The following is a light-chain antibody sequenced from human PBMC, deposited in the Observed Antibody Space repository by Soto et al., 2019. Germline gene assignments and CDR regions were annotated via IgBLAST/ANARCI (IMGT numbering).Light chain of an antibody. J-gene: IGKJ3*01. V-gene: IGKV3-11*01. CDR2: DVS. CDR1: QSVSSY. CDR3: QQRSNWPRFT. Sequence: EIVLTQSPATLSLSPGERATLSCRASQSVSSYLACYQQKPGHAPRLLIYDVSNRATGIPARFSGSGSGTDFTLTIISLEPEDFAVYYCQQRSNWPRFTFGPGTKVDIK.